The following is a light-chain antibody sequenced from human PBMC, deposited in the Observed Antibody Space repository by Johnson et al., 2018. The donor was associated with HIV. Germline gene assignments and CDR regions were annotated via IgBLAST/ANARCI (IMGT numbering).Light chain of an antibody. Sequence: QSVLTQPPSVSAAPGQKVTISCSGSSFNIGNNYVSWYQQLPGTAPKLLIYDNNKRPSGIPDRFSGSKSGKSATLGITGLQTGDEADYYCGTWDSSLSAYVFGTGTKFTAL. J-gene: IGLJ1*01. CDR3: GTWDSSLSAYV. CDR2: DNN. V-gene: IGLV1-51*01. CDR1: SFNIGNNY.